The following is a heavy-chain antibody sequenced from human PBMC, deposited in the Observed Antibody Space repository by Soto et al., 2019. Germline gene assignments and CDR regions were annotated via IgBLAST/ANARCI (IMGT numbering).Heavy chain of an antibody. CDR2: IKQDGSER. CDR1: GFTFSSYW. D-gene: IGHD3-3*01. CDR3: TRGVYDFWSGHPKGLDY. V-gene: IGHV3-7*03. Sequence: GGSLRLSCAASGFTFSSYWMSWVRQAPGKGLEWVANIKQDGSERYYVDSVKGRFTISRDNAKNSLYLQVNSLGAEDTAVYYCTRGVYDFWSGHPKGLDYWGQGTVVTVSS. J-gene: IGHJ4*02.